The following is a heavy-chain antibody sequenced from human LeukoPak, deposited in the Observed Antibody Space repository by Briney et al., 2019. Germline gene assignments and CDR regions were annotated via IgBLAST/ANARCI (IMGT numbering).Heavy chain of an antibody. V-gene: IGHV4-34*01. Sequence: PSETLSLTCAVYGGSFSGYYWSWIRQPPGKGLEWIGEISHSGSTNYNPSLKSRVTISVDTSKNQFSLKLSSMTAADTAVYYCARVGRINTMVRGVKRGNFDYWGQGTLVTVSS. CDR2: ISHSGST. CDR1: GGSFSGYY. CDR3: ARVGRINTMVRGVKRGNFDY. J-gene: IGHJ4*02. D-gene: IGHD3-10*01.